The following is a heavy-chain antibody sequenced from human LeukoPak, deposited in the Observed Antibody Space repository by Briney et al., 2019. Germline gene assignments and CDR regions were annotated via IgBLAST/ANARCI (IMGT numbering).Heavy chain of an antibody. CDR3: TRAAGDSSPFDY. CDR2: IRSKAYGGTT. Sequence: GGSLRLSXTASGFTFGDYAMSWVRQAPGKGLEWVGFIRSKAYGGTTEYAASVKGRFTISRDDSKSIAYLQMNSLKTEDTAVYYCTRAAGDSSPFDYWGQGTLVTVSS. J-gene: IGHJ4*02. D-gene: IGHD7-27*01. V-gene: IGHV3-49*04. CDR1: GFTFGDYA.